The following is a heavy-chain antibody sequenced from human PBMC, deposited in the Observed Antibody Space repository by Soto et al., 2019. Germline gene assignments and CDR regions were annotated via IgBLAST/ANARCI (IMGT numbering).Heavy chain of an antibody. CDR3: AGRRWYVPSRAFDI. J-gene: IGHJ3*02. V-gene: IGHV3-7*01. CDR2: IKQDGSEK. D-gene: IGHD2-15*01. Sequence: EVQLVESGGGLVQPGGALRLSCAASGFTFSSYWMIWVRPAPGKGLEWVANIKQDGSEKYYVDSVKGRFTISRDNAKNSLYLQMNSLRAEDTAVYYCAGRRWYVPSRAFDIWGQGTMVTVSS. CDR1: GFTFSSYW.